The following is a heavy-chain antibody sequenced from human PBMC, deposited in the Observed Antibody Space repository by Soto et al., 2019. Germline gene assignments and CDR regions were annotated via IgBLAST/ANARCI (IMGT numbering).Heavy chain of an antibody. V-gene: IGHV3-33*06. D-gene: IGHD6-13*01. CDR3: AKDVGSSSWHGLHV. CDR1: GFMFSAYD. CDR2: SRYDGSNK. Sequence: QVQLVESGGGVVQPGRSLRLSCRASGFMFSAYDMHWVRQAPGKGLEWVAVSRYDGSNKYYEDFVKGRFIISRDNSKNTMYVEMNSLGVEDTAVYYCAKDVGSSSWHGLHVWGQGTMVTVSS. J-gene: IGHJ3*01.